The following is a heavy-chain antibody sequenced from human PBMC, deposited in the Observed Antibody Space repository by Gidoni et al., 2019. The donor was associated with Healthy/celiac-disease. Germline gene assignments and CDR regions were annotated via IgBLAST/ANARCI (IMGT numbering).Heavy chain of an antibody. J-gene: IGHJ3*02. D-gene: IGHD6-19*01. CDR1: VWPFSGYY. CDR3: ARERIAVAGNDAFDI. V-gene: IGHV4-34*01. Sequence: TFAVSVWPFSGYYWSWIRQPPGKGLEWIGEINHSGSTNYNPSLKIRVTISVDTSKNQFSLKLSSVTAADTAVYYCARERIAVAGNDAFDIWGQGTMVTVSS. CDR2: INHSGST.